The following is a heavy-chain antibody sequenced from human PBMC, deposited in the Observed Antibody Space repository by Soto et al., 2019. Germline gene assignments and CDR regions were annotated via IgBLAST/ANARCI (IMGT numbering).Heavy chain of an antibody. D-gene: IGHD4-4*01. CDR3: TSNDYSNYAWFDP. V-gene: IGHV3-49*03. CDR1: GFTFGDYA. CDR2: IRSKAYGGTT. Sequence: GGSLRLSCTASGFTFGDYAMSWFRQAPGKGLEWVGFIRSKAYGGTTEYAASVKGRFTISRDDSKSIAYPQMNSLKTEDTAVYHCTSNDYSNYAWFDPWGQGTLVTVSS. J-gene: IGHJ5*01.